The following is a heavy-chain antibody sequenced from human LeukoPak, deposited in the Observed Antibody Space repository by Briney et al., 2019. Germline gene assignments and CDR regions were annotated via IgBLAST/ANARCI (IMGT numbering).Heavy chain of an antibody. CDR2: INPNSGGT. CDR3: ARANPLVGATAAEHFQH. D-gene: IGHD1-26*01. CDR1: GYTFTGYY. V-gene: IGHV1-2*02. J-gene: IGHJ1*01. Sequence: ASGKVSCKASGYTFTGYYMHWVRQAPGQGLEWMGWINPNSGGTNYAQKFQGRVTMTRDTSISTAYMELSRLRSDDTAVYYCARANPLVGATAAEHFQHWGQGTLVTVSS.